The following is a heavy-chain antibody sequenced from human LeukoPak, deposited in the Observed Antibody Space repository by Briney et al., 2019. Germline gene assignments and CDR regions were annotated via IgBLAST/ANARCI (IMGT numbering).Heavy chain of an antibody. CDR1: GFTFSSYA. CDR2: IRYDGSNK. D-gene: IGHD3-3*01. CDR3: AKTAGFQTYYYYYYMDV. Sequence: GGSLRLSCAASGFTFSSYAMSWVRQAPGKGLEWVAFIRYDGSNKYYADSVKGRFTISRDNSKNTLYLQMNSLRAEDTAVYYCAKTAGFQTYYYYYYMDVWGKGTTVTISS. J-gene: IGHJ6*03. V-gene: IGHV3-30*02.